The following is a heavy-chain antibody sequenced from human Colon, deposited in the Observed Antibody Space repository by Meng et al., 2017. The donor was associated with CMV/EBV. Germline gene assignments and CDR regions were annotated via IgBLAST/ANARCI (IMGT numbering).Heavy chain of an antibody. CDR1: GGSFSGYY. Sequence: VRLQQWGRGLFKPSEPLSLTCAVYGGSFSGYYWSWIRQPPGKGLEWIGEINHSGSTNYNPSLKSRVTISVDTSKNQFSLKLSSVTAADTAVYYCASILFAAAAGGWGGYWGQGTLVTVSS. V-gene: IGHV4-34*01. D-gene: IGHD6-13*01. CDR3: ASILFAAAAGGWGGY. CDR2: INHSGST. J-gene: IGHJ4*02.